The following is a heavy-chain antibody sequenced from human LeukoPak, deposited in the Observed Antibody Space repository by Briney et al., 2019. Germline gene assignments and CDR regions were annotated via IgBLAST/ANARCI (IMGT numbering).Heavy chain of an antibody. CDR1: GGSVSNTNYY. CDR2: IYYSGST. D-gene: IGHD3-9*01. J-gene: IGHJ3*02. CDR3: ARGGRYTHDAFDI. Sequence: PSETLSLTCTVSGGSVSNTNYYWAWIRQHPGKGLEWIGYIYYSGSTYYNPSLKSRVTISVDTSENQFSLRLSSVTAADTAVYYCARGGRYTHDAFDIWGQGTMVTVSS. V-gene: IGHV4-31*03.